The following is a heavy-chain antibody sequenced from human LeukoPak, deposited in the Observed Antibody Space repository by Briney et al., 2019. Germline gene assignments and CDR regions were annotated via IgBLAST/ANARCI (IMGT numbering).Heavy chain of an antibody. CDR3: ARHYYHGTVDY. V-gene: IGHV5-51*01. CDR2: IYPGDSDT. J-gene: IGHJ4*02. Sequence: SSSSYYWGWIRQPPGKGLEWIGSIYPGDSDTRYSPSFQGQVTISADKSISTAYLQWSSLKASDTAMYYCARHYYHGTVDYWGQGTLVTVSS. D-gene: IGHD1-26*01. CDR1: SSSSYY.